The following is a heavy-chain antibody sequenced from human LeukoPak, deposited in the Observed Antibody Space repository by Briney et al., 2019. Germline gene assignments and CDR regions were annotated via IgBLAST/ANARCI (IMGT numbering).Heavy chain of an antibody. CDR1: GFTFDDYA. Sequence: GGSLLLSCAASGFTFDDYAMHWVRQAPGKGLEWVSLISGDGGSTYYADSVKGRFTISRDNSKNSLYLQMNSLRTEDTALYYCAKDIAGSGSAYYYYYYGMDVWGQGTTVTVSS. CDR3: AKDIAGSGSAYYYYYYGMDV. D-gene: IGHD3-10*01. CDR2: ISGDGGST. V-gene: IGHV3-43*02. J-gene: IGHJ6*02.